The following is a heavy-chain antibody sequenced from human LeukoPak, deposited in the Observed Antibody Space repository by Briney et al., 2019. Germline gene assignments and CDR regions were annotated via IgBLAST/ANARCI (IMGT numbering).Heavy chain of an antibody. D-gene: IGHD5-18*01. Sequence: GGSLRLSCAASGFTFSSYAMSWVRQAPGRGLEWVSAISGSGGSTYYADSVKGRFTISRDNSKNTRYLQMNSLRAEDTAVYYCARVVDTAMVYYFDYWGQGTLVTVSS. J-gene: IGHJ4*02. CDR2: ISGSGGST. CDR1: GFTFSSYA. V-gene: IGHV3-23*01. CDR3: ARVVDTAMVYYFDY.